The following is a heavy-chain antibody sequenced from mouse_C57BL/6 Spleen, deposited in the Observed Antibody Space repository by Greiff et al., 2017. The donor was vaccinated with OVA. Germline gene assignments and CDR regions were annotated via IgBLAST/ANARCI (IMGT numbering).Heavy chain of an antibody. CDR1: GYTFTSYW. J-gene: IGHJ2*01. V-gene: IGHV1-52*01. Sequence: QVQLQQPGAELVRPGSSVKLSCKASGYTFTSYWMHWVKQRPIQGLEWIGNIDPSDSETHYNQKFKDKATLTVDKYYSTAYMQLHSLTSEDSAVYSCARFIYYDYEYYFDYWGQGTTLTVSS. CDR2: IDPSDSET. CDR3: ARFIYYDYEYYFDY. D-gene: IGHD2-4*01.